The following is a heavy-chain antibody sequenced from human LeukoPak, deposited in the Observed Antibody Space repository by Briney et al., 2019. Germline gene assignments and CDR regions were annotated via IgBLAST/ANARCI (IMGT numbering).Heavy chain of an antibody. V-gene: IGHV3-43*01. CDR3: EKGRFGSGCYYFDS. J-gene: IGHJ4*02. D-gene: IGHD6-19*01. CDR2: ISWDGGST. CDR1: GFTFDDYT. Sequence: GGSLRLSCAASGFTFDDYTMHWVRQAPGKGLEWVSLISWDGGSTYYADSVKGRFTISRDNSKNSLYLQMNSLRTEDTALYYCEKGRFGSGCYYFDSGGQGPRVPVSS.